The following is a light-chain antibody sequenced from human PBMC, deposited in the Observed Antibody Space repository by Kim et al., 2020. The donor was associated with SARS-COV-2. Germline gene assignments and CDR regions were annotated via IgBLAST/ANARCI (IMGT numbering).Light chain of an antibody. CDR1: QSVASNY. J-gene: IGKJ2*02. CDR3: QQYGTSPCT. CDR2: DAS. Sequence: LSPGETATLSCRASQSVASNYLAWYQQKPGEAPRLLIFDASTRATGISDRFSGSGSGTDFSLTISRLEPEDFAVYYCQQYGTSPCTFGQGTKLEI. V-gene: IGKV3-20*01.